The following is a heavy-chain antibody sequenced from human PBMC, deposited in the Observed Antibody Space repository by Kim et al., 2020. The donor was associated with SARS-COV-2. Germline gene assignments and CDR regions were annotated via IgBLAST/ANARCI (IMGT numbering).Heavy chain of an antibody. D-gene: IGHD1-26*01. CDR3: ARRLGATKVDY. Sequence: TGDAQKFQGRVTITRNTSISTAYMELSSLRSEDTAVYYCARRLGATKVDYWGQGTLVTVSS. V-gene: IGHV1-8*01. CDR2: T. J-gene: IGHJ4*02.